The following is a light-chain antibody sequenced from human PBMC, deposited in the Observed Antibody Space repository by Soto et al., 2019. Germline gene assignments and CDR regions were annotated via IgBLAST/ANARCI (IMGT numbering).Light chain of an antibody. CDR1: SSDVGAYDY. J-gene: IGLJ2*01. CDR3: SSYTRSSTLV. CDR2: DVT. Sequence: QSALTQPASVSGSPGQSITISCTGTSSDVGAYDYVSWYQQHPGKAPKLMIYDVTNRPSGVSDRFSGSKSGNTASLTISGLHTEDEADYHCSSYTRSSTLVFGGGTKLTV. V-gene: IGLV2-14*01.